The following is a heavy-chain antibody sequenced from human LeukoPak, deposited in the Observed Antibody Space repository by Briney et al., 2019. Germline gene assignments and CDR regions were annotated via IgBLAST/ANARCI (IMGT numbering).Heavy chain of an antibody. CDR1: GGSISSYY. J-gene: IGHJ3*02. D-gene: IGHD1-26*01. Sequence: SETLSLTCTDSGGSISSYYGSWIRQPAGKGLEWIGRIYTSGSTNYNPSLKSQVTMSIDTSKIQFSLKLSSVTAADTAVYYCARGILRIVGATDDFDIWGQGTMVTVSS. V-gene: IGHV4-4*07. CDR3: ARGILRIVGATDDFDI. CDR2: IYTSGST.